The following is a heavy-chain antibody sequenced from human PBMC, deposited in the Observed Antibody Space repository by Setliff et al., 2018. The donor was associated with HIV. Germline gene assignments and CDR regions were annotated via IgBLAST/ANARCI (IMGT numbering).Heavy chain of an antibody. CDR1: GGSFSGYY. CDR2: INHSGST. V-gene: IGHV4-34*01. Sequence: SETLSLTCAVYGGSFSGYYWSWIRQPPGKGLEWIGEINHSGSTNYNPSLKSRVTISVDTSKNQFSLKLSSVTAADTAVYYCARGGINMIVVVIRGPFDYWGQGTLVTVSS. CDR3: ARGGINMIVVVIRGPFDY. D-gene: IGHD3-22*01. J-gene: IGHJ4*02.